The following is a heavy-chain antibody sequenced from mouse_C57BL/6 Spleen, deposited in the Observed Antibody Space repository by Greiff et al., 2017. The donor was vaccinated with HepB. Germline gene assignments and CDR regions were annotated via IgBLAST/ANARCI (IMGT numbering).Heavy chain of an antibody. CDR3: ARDYGSSYWYFDV. D-gene: IGHD1-1*01. CDR2: ISYSGST. V-gene: IGHV3-8*01. J-gene: IGHJ1*03. CDR1: GYSITSDY. Sequence: EVKLQESGPGLAKPSQTLSLTCSVTGYSITSDYWNWIRKFPGNKLEYMGYISYSGSTYYKPSLKSRISITRDTSKNQYYLQLNSVTTEDTATYYCARDYGSSYWYFDVWGTGTTVTVSS.